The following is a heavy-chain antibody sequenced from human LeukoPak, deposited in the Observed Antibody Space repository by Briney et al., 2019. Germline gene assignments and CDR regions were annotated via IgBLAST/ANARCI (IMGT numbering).Heavy chain of an antibody. CDR3: ARAPLPITMIVD. CDR1: GGSISSYY. Sequence: SESLSLTCTVSGGSISSYYWSWIRQPPGKGLEWNGYIYYSGSTNYNPSLKSRVTISVDTSKNQFSLKLGSVTAADTAVYYCARAPLPITMIVDWGQGTLVTVSS. CDR2: IYYSGST. D-gene: IGHD3-22*01. V-gene: IGHV4-59*01. J-gene: IGHJ4*02.